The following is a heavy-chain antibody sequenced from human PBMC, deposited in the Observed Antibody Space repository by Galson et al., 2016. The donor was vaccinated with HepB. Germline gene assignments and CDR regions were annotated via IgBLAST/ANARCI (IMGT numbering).Heavy chain of an antibody. D-gene: IGHD3-10*01. J-gene: IGHJ4*02. CDR2: IYHSGSA. Sequence: TLSPTCTVSAGPISSGGYYWSWIRQHPGKGLAWIGYIYHSGSAYYNPSLKSRVTISVDTSKNQFSLKLSSVTAADTAVYYCARDRSSGSGNFGYWGQGTLVTVSS. CDR3: ARDRSSGSGNFGY. CDR1: AGPISSGGYY. V-gene: IGHV4-31*03.